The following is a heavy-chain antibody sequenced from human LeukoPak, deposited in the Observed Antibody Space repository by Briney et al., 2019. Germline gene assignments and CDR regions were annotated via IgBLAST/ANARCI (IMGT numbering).Heavy chain of an antibody. CDR2: ISSSGSSI. CDR3: ARSSAVGIYHFDY. CDR1: GFTFSSYS. D-gene: IGHD6-13*01. Sequence: PGGSLRLSCAASGFTFSSYSMNWVRQAPGKGLEWVSYISSSGSSIYYADSVKGRFTISRDNAKNSLFLQMNSLGDEDTAVYYCARSSAVGIYHFDYWGQGTLVTVSS. V-gene: IGHV3-48*02. J-gene: IGHJ4*02.